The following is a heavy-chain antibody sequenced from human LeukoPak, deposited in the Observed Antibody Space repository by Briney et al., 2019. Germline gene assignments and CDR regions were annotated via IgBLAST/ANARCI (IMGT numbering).Heavy chain of an antibody. CDR1: GYTFTGYY. J-gene: IGHJ5*02. D-gene: IGHD2-15*01. V-gene: IGHV1-46*01. CDR2: INPSGGST. Sequence: EASVKVSCRASGYTFTGYYMHWVRQAPGQGLEWMGIINPSGGSTSYAQKFQGRVTMTRDMSTSTVYMELSSLRSEDTAVYYCARAKRDSPHIYTWFDPWGQGTLVTVSS. CDR3: ARAKRDSPHIYTWFDP.